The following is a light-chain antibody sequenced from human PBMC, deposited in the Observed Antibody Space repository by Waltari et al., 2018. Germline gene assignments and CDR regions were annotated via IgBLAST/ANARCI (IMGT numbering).Light chain of an antibody. CDR3: QQYYSSPPT. CDR2: WAS. CDR1: QSVLHSLNNNNY. J-gene: IGKJ4*01. V-gene: IGKV4-1*01. Sequence: DIVMTQSPDSLAVSLVERATINCKSSQSVLHSLNNNNYLAWYQQKPGQPPKLLIYWASTRESGVPARFSGSGSGTDFTLTISSLQAEDVAVYYCQQYYSSPPTFGGGTKVEIK.